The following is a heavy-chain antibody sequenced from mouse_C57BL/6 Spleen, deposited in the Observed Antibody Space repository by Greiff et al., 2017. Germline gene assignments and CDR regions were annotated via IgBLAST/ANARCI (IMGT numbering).Heavy chain of an antibody. CDR3: ARAAQAKDAMDY. CDR2: IDPNSGGT. Sequence: QVHVKQSGAELVKPGASVKLSCKASGYTFTSYWMHWVKQRPGRGLEWIGRIDPNSGGTKYNEKFKSKATLTVDKPSSTAYMQLSSLTSEDSAVYYCARAAQAKDAMDYWGQGTSVTVSS. CDR1: GYTFTSYW. D-gene: IGHD3-2*02. J-gene: IGHJ4*01. V-gene: IGHV1-72*01.